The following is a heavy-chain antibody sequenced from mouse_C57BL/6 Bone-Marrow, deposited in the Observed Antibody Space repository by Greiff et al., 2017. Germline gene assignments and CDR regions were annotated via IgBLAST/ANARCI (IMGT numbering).Heavy chain of an antibody. CDR3: ARLYYYGSSYDYAMDY. CDR1: GYTFTSYW. V-gene: IGHV1-52*01. Sequence: VQLQQPGAELVRPGSSVKLSCKASGYTFTSYWMHWVKQRPIQGLEWIGNIDPSDSETHYNQKFKDKATLTVDKSSSTAYMQLSSLTSEDSAVYYCARLYYYGSSYDYAMDYWGQGTSVTVSS. J-gene: IGHJ4*01. CDR2: IDPSDSET. D-gene: IGHD1-1*01.